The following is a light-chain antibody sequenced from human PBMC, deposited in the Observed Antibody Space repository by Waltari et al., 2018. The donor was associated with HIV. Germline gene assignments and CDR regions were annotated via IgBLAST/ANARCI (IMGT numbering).Light chain of an antibody. CDR1: QSVSNSY. V-gene: IGKV3-20*01. J-gene: IGKJ4*01. CDR2: GAI. Sequence: EVELTQSPGTLSLSPGERATFSCRASQSVSNSYLAWYQQKPGQAPRLLMYGAINRAAGTPDRFIGSASGSGTDFTLTISRLEPEDFAVYHCQQYGSSPITFGGGTKVEIK. CDR3: QQYGSSPIT.